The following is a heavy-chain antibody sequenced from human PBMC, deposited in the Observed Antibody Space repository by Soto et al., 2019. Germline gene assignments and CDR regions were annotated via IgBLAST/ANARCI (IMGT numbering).Heavy chain of an antibody. D-gene: IGHD2-15*01. CDR3: ARDRDIVVVVAATETFHPYCYFDL. CDR2: ISYDGSNK. J-gene: IGHJ2*01. CDR1: GFTFSSYA. V-gene: IGHV3-30-3*01. Sequence: QVQLVESGGGVVQPGRSLRLSCAASGFTFSSYAMHWVRQAPGKGLEWVAVISYDGSNKYYADSVKGRFTISRDNSKNTLYLQMNSLRAEDTAVYYCARDRDIVVVVAATETFHPYCYFDLWGRGTLVTVSS.